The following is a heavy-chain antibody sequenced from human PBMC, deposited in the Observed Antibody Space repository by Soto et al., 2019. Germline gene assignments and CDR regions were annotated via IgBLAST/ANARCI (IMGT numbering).Heavy chain of an antibody. CDR2: VEYGGST. CDR1: GGSIISSNFY. V-gene: IGHV4-39*01. D-gene: IGHD3-10*02. J-gene: IGHJ5*02. Sequence: QLQESGPGLVKPSETLSLTCTVSGGSIISSNFYWGWIRQPPGKGLEWIGSVEYGGSTYDNPSLKSRVTLSADTSQNPFSLKLTSVTAADTAIYYCARHVRGAVTMNWFDPWGHGTLVTVSS. CDR3: ARHVRGAVTMNWFDP.